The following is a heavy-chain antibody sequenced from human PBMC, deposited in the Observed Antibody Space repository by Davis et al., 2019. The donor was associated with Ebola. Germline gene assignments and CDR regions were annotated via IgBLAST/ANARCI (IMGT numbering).Heavy chain of an antibody. CDR3: ARLLYYFDSSGDYSY. CDR1: GSSFSFYH. CDR2: INPSGNT. J-gene: IGHJ4*02. D-gene: IGHD3-22*01. V-gene: IGHV4-34*01. Sequence: PGGSLRLSCAVYGSSFSFYHWNWIRQPPGKGLEWIGEINPSGNTNYNPSLKSRVITSVDTSKKQFSLNLTSVTAADTAVYYCARLLYYFDSSGDYSYWGQGTLVTVSS.